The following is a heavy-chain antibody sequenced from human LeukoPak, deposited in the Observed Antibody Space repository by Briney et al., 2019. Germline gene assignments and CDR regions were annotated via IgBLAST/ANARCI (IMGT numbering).Heavy chain of an antibody. CDR2: IYHSGST. Sequence: PSETLSLTCAVSGGSISSGGYSWSWIRQPPGKGLEWIGYIYHSGSTYYNPSLKSRVTISVDRSKNQFSLKLSSVTAADTAVYYCAREGRSPDGYYYYGMDVWGQGTTVTVSS. CDR3: AREGRSPDGYYYYGMDV. J-gene: IGHJ6*02. V-gene: IGHV4-30-2*01. CDR1: GGSISSGGYS.